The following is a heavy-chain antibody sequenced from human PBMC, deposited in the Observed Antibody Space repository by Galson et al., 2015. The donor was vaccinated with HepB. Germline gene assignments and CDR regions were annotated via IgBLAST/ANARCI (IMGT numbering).Heavy chain of an antibody. J-gene: IGHJ4*02. CDR3: ATAIFGVVIRSFEFDY. CDR2: FDPEDGET. Sequence: SVKVSCKVSGYTLTELSMHWVRQAPGKGLEWMGGFDPEDGETIYAQKFQGRVTMTEDTSTDTAYMELSSLRSEDTAVYYCATAIFGVVIRSFEFDYWGQGTLVTVSS. CDR1: GYTLTELS. V-gene: IGHV1-24*01. D-gene: IGHD3-3*01.